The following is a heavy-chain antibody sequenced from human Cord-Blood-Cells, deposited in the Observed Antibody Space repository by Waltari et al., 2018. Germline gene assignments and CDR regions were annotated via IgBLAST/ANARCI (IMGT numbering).Heavy chain of an antibody. Sequence: EVQLVESGGGLVQPGGSLRLSCAASGLPFSSYWMSWVRQAPGKGLEWVANIKQDGSEKYYVDSVKGRFTISRDNAKNSLNLQMNSLRAEDTAVYYCARGLGYAFDIWGQGTMVTVSS. D-gene: IGHD3-9*01. CDR3: ARGLGYAFDI. CDR2: IKQDGSEK. V-gene: IGHV3-7*01. J-gene: IGHJ3*02. CDR1: GLPFSSYW.